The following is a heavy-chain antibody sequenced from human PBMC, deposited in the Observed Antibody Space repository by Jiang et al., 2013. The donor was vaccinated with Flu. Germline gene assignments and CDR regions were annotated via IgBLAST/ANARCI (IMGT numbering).Heavy chain of an antibody. D-gene: IGHD6-19*01. CDR2: IIPIFGTA. Sequence: SGGTFSSYAISWVRQAPGQGLEWMGGIIPIFGTANYAQKFQGRVTITADKSTSTAYMELSSLRSEDTAVYYCARDNPNPVAGTFFDYWGQGTLVTVSS. CDR3: ARDNPNPVAGTFFDY. CDR1: GGTFSSYA. J-gene: IGHJ4*02. V-gene: IGHV1-69*06.